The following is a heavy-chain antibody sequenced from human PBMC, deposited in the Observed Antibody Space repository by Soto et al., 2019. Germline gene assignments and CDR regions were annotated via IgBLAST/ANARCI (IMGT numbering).Heavy chain of an antibody. CDR3: ASTYDSSGPPDY. J-gene: IGHJ4*02. Sequence: SVKVSCKAPGGTFSSYAISWVRQAPGRGLEWMGGIIPIFGTANYAQKFRGRVTITADESTSTAYMELSSLRSEDTAGYYCASTYDSSGPPDYWGQGTVVTV. CDR1: GGTFSSYA. D-gene: IGHD3-22*01. CDR2: IIPIFGTA. V-gene: IGHV1-69*13.